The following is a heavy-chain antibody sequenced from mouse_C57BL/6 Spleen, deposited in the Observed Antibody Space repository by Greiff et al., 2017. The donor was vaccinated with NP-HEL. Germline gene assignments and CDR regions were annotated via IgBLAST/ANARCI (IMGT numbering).Heavy chain of an antibody. D-gene: IGHD2-4*01. J-gene: IGHJ3*01. CDR1: GYTFTSYW. CDR3: ASCYDYEWSY. Sequence: QVQLQQPGAELVKPGASVKLSCKASGYTFTSYWMHWVKQRPGQGLEWIGMIHPNSGSTNYNEKFKSKATLTVDKSSHTAYMQLSSLTSEDSAVYYCASCYDYEWSYWGQGTLVTVSA. CDR2: IHPNSGST. V-gene: IGHV1-64*01.